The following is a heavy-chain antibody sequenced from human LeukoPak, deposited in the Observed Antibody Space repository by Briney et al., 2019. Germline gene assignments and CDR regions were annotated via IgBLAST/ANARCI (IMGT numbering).Heavy chain of an antibody. CDR2: IQQDGSEK. D-gene: IGHD3-22*01. V-gene: IGHV3-7*05. Sequence: GGSLRLSCAVSGFTFSTYWMSWVRPAPGTGLEWEANIQQDGSEKYYVDSLEGRFTISRDNAKNSLYLQMNSLRAEDTAVYYCVLSGNYRNDAFHSWGQGTMVTVSS. CDR1: GFTFSTYW. J-gene: IGHJ3*02. CDR3: VLSGNYRNDAFHS.